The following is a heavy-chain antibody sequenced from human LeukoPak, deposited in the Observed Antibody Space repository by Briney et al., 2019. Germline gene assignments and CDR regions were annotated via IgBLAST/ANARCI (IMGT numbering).Heavy chain of an antibody. D-gene: IGHD3-22*01. V-gene: IGHV3-21*01. CDR2: ITSSSTYI. CDR1: GFTFSSYS. CDR3: ARDLSYSGSSGYSDY. Sequence: GGSLRLSCAASGFTFSSYSMNWVRQAPGKGLEWVSSITSSSTYIYYADSVKGRFTISRDNAKSSLYLQMNSLRAEDTAVYYCARDLSYSGSSGYSDYWGQGNLVTVSS. J-gene: IGHJ4*02.